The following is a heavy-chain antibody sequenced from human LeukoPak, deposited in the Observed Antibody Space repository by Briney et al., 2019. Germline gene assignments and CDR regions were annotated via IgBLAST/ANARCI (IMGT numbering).Heavy chain of an antibody. CDR2: MSSGGSYI. J-gene: IGHJ4*02. V-gene: IGHV3-21*06. Sequence: GGSLRLSCAVSGFTFGSYAMTWVRQAPGKGLEWVSSMSSGGSYIYYADSVRGRFTISRDNAKNSLYLLMNSLRVDDTAVYYCARDRPTGASRLFVVQWGQGTLVTVSS. D-gene: IGHD2-15*01. CDR3: ARDRPTGASRLFVVQ. CDR1: GFTFGSYA.